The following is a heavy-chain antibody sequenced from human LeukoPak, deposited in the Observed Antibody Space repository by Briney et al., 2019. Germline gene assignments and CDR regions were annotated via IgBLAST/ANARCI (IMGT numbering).Heavy chain of an antibody. CDR3: VRGSEMTTVATSFY. CDR2: INPNSGGT. J-gene: IGHJ4*01. V-gene: IGHV1-2*02. Sequence: ASVKVSCKVSGYTLTELSMHWVRQAPGQGLEWMGWINPNSGGTNSAQQFQGRVTMTRDTSISTAYMELSSLIFDDTAVYYCVRGSEMTTVATSFYWGHGTLVTVSS. D-gene: IGHD4-23*01. CDR1: GYTLTELS.